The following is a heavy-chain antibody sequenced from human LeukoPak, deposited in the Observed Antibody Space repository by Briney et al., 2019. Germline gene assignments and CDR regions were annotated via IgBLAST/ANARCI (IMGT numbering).Heavy chain of an antibody. D-gene: IGHD3-16*02. J-gene: IGHJ4*02. Sequence: PGGSLRLSCAASGFTFNDYYMTWIRQAPGKGLQWGSYISSSGDIKYYADSVRGRFTVSRDNAKNSLYLQMNSLRAEDTAVYYCACHWGNYRDDWGQGTLVTVSS. CDR1: GFTFNDYY. CDR3: ACHWGNYRDD. V-gene: IGHV3-11*01. CDR2: ISSSGDIK.